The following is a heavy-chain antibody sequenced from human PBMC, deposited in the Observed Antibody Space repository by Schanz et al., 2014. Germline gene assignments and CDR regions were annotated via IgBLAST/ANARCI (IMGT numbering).Heavy chain of an antibody. CDR1: GYTFTSYG. CDR2: ISAFNGKT. V-gene: IGHV1-18*04. J-gene: IGHJ2*01. D-gene: IGHD3-10*01. CDR3: ARRYYGSGSYWFFDL. Sequence: QVQLVQSGAEVKRPGASVKVSCKASGYTFTSYGINWVRQAPGQGLEWMGWISAFNGKTNYAQKFKGRVSMTTDTSTSTAYMELRSLRSDDTAVYYCARRYYGSGSYWFFDLWGRGTLVTVSS.